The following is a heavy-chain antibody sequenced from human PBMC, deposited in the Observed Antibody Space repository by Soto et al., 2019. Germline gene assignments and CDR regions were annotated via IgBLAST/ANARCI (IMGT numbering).Heavy chain of an antibody. D-gene: IGHD6-6*01. CDR1: GGTFSSYA. V-gene: IGHV1-69*13. J-gene: IGHJ6*02. CDR3: ARVLGSSNPYYYYYYGMDV. CDR2: IIPIFGTA. Sequence: SVKVSCKASGGTFSSYAISWVRQAPGQGLEWMGGIIPIFGTANYAQKFQGRVTITADESTSTAYMELSSLRSEDTAVYYCARVLGSSNPYYYYYYGMDVWGQGTTVTVSS.